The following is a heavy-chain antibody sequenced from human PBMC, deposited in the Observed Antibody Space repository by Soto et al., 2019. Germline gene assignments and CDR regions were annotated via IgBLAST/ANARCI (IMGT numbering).Heavy chain of an antibody. CDR2: IIPIFGTA. J-gene: IGHJ6*02. V-gene: IGHV1-69*01. CDR1: GGTFSSYA. Sequence: QVQLVQSGAEVKKPGSSVKVSCKASGGTFSSYAISWVRQAPGQGLEWMGGIIPIFGTANYAQKFQGRVTITADESTSTAYMELSSLRSEDTAVYYCARGELLRLGLGYYYYGMDVWGQGTTVTVSS. D-gene: IGHD5-12*01. CDR3: ARGELLRLGLGYYYYGMDV.